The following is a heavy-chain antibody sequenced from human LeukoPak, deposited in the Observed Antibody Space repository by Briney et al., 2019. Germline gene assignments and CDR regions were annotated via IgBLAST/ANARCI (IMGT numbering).Heavy chain of an antibody. Sequence: GGSLRRSCAASGFTFSSYGRHWVRQAPGKGPEWVAVISYDGSNKYYADSVKGRFTISRDNSKNTLYLQMNSLRAEDTAVYYCAKQMVRGTNWFDPWGQGTLVTVSS. V-gene: IGHV3-30*18. J-gene: IGHJ5*02. CDR3: AKQMVRGTNWFDP. CDR2: ISYDGSNK. D-gene: IGHD3-10*01. CDR1: GFTFSSYG.